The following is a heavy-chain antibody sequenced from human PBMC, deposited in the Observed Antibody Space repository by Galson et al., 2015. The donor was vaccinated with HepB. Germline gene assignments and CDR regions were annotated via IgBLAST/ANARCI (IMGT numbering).Heavy chain of an antibody. CDR3: ARRGGRRDEDN. CDR1: GFTFSSYS. Sequence: SLRLSCAASGFTFSSYSMNWVRQAPGRGLEWVSYISSSGSSKTYADSVEGRFTISRDNVKNLLYPQMNSLRAEDTALYYCARRGGRRDEDNWGQGTLVTVSS. V-gene: IGHV3-48*01. D-gene: IGHD5-24*01. J-gene: IGHJ4*02. CDR2: ISSSGSSK.